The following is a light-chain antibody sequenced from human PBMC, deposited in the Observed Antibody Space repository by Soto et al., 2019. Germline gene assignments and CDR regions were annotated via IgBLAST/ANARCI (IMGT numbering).Light chain of an antibody. Sequence: EIVLTQSPGTLSLSPGERATLSCRASQSVSSSYLAWYQQKPGQAPRLLISAASTRATGIPARFSGSGSGTEFTLTISSLEPEDFAIYYCQHRSNWPPSITFGQGTRLEI. CDR3: QHRSNWPPSIT. CDR1: QSVSSSY. CDR2: AAS. J-gene: IGKJ5*01. V-gene: IGKV3D-20*02.